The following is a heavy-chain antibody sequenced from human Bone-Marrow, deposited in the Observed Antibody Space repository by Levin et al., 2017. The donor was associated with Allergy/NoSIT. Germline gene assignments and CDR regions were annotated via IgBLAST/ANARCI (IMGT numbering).Heavy chain of an antibody. Sequence: GGSLRLSCAASGFTFSSYAMHWVRQAPGKGLEWVAVISYDGSNKYYADSVKGRFTISRDNSKNTLYLQMNSLRAEDTAVYYCARAGPYEDYYFDYWGQGTLVTVSS. CDR3: ARAGPYEDYYFDY. V-gene: IGHV3-30-3*01. D-gene: IGHD3-3*01. CDR1: GFTFSSYA. CDR2: ISYDGSNK. J-gene: IGHJ4*02.